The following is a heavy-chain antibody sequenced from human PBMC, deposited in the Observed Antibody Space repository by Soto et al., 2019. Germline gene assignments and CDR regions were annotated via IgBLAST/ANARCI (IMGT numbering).Heavy chain of an antibody. J-gene: IGHJ6*02. Sequence: QVQLVESGGGVVQPGRSLRLSCAASGFSFSRYGMHWVRQAPGKGLEWVAVIWFDGSNKYYADSVKGRFTISGDNHKNTLYLQMNSLRAEDTAVYYCTRANYGSGSNYYYGLAVWGQGTTVTVTS. CDR1: GFSFSRYG. CDR3: TRANYGSGSNYYYGLAV. CDR2: IWFDGSNK. V-gene: IGHV3-33*01. D-gene: IGHD3-10*01.